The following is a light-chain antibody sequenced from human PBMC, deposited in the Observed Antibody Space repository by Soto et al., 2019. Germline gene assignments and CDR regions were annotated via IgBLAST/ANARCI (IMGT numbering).Light chain of an antibody. J-gene: IGKJ3*01. CDR2: GVS. V-gene: IGKV3-11*01. CDR1: QSVSNNY. CDR3: QQRSNWPRFT. Sequence: EIVLTQSPGTLSLSPGERATLSCRASQSVSNNYLAWYQQKPGQAPRLLIYGVSNRATGIPARFSGSGSETDFTLTISSLEPEDFAIYYCQQRSNWPRFTFGPGTKVDI.